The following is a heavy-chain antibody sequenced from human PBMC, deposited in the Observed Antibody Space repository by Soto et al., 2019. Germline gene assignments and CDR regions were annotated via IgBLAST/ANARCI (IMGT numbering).Heavy chain of an antibody. V-gene: IGHV3-33*01. J-gene: IGHJ4*02. CDR3: AGEERSAGTYLAF. CDR1: GFTFKNHG. D-gene: IGHD1-7*01. CDR2: VWFGGTVK. Sequence: GGSLRLSCAASGFTFKNHGMHWVRQAPGKGLDWVAVVWFGGTVKYYADSVKGRFTVSRDNFNDMLFLEMNSLRVEDTGVYYCAGEERSAGTYLAFWGQGTLVTVSS.